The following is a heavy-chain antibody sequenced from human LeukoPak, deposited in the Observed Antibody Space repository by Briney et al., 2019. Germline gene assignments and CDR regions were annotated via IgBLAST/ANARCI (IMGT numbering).Heavy chain of an antibody. Sequence: PGGSLRLSCAASGFTFDDYAMHWVRQAPGKGLEWVSGISWNSGSIGYADSVKGRFTISRDNAKNSLYLQMNSLRAEDTALYYCAKVWFAAAGLFDYWGQGTLVTVSS. CDR3: AKVWFAAAGLFDY. J-gene: IGHJ4*02. CDR2: ISWNSGSI. D-gene: IGHD6-13*01. V-gene: IGHV3-9*01. CDR1: GFTFDDYA.